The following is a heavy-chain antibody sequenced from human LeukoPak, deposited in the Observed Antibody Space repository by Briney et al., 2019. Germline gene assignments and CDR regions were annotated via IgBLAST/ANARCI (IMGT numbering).Heavy chain of an antibody. CDR1: GFTLSAYS. V-gene: IGHV3-48*04. CDR3: ATPGVRDYYYYLDV. J-gene: IGHJ6*03. Sequence: PGGSLRLSCAASGFTLSAYSLNWVRQAPGKGLEWIAYMSSSMNTIYYADAVKGRFTVSRDNANNSVHLQMSSLRAEDTAVYCCATPGVRDYYYYLDVWGTGTTVTVSS. CDR2: MSSSMNTI. D-gene: IGHD2-21*01.